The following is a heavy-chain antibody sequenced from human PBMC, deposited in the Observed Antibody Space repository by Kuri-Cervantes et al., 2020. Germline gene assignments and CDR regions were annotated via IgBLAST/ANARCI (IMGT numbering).Heavy chain of an antibody. D-gene: IGHD6-13*01. CDR3: ARDAGEYSSSWYVGVGYYFDY. V-gene: IGHV3-30-3*01. CDR1: GFTFSSYA. J-gene: IGHJ4*02. Sequence: GGSLRLSCAASGFTFSSYAMHWVRQAPGKGLEWVAVISYDGSNKYYADSVKGRFTISRDNSKNTLYLQMNSLRAEDTAVYYCARDAGEYSSSWYVGVGYYFDYWGQGTLVTVSS. CDR2: ISYDGSNK.